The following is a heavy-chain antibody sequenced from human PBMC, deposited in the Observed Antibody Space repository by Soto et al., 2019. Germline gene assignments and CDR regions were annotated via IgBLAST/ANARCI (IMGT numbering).Heavy chain of an antibody. J-gene: IGHJ4*02. CDR3: ARGVWLVLPYYFDY. D-gene: IGHD6-19*01. CDR1: GGSISSYY. CDR2: IYYSGST. V-gene: IGHV4-59*01. Sequence: RSLTCTVSGGSISSYYWSWIRQPPGKGLEWIGYIYYSGSTNYNPSLKSRVTISVDTSKNQFSLKLSSVTAADTAVYYCARGVWLVLPYYFDYWGQGPLVTVSS.